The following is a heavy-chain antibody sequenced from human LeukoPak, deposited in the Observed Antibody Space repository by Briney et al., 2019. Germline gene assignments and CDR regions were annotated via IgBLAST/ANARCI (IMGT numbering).Heavy chain of an antibody. V-gene: IGHV3-7*01. Sequence: RTGGSLRLSCAASGFAFSTYWMDWVRQAPGKGLEWVGNINQDGSVKHYVDSVRGRFTISRDNARNSVYLQMSALRAEDTAVYYCARNVWSSSWDGNFDYWGQGTLVTVSS. D-gene: IGHD6-13*01. CDR2: INQDGSVK. J-gene: IGHJ4*02. CDR3: ARNVWSSSWDGNFDY. CDR1: GFAFSTYW.